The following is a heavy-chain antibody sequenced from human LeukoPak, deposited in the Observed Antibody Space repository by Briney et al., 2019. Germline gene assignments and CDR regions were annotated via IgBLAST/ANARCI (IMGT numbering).Heavy chain of an antibody. CDR3: AKIVVPAATPDY. CDR2: IRYDGSNK. V-gene: IGHV3-30*02. D-gene: IGHD2-2*01. Sequence: PGGSLRLSCAASGFTFSSYGMHWVRQAPGKGLEWVAFIRYDGSNKYYADSVKVRFTISRDNSKNTLYLQMNSLRAEDTAVYYCAKIVVPAATPDYWGQGALGTVS. CDR1: GFTFSSYG. J-gene: IGHJ4*02.